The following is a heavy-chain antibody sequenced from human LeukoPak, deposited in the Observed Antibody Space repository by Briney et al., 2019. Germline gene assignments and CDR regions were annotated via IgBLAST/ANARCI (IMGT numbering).Heavy chain of an antibody. CDR2: INPNSGGT. J-gene: IGHJ4*02. CDR3: ARGPNWNDVGYFDY. Sequence: ASVKVSCKASGYTFTGYYMHWGRQAPGQGLEWMGWINPNSGGTNYAQKFQGRVTMTRDTSISTAYMELSRLRSDDTAVYYCARGPNWNDVGYFDYWGQGTLVTVSS. D-gene: IGHD1-1*01. CDR1: GYTFTGYY. V-gene: IGHV1-2*02.